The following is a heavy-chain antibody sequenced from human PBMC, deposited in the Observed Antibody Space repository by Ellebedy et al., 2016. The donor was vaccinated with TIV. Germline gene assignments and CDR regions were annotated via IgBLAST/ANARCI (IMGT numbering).Heavy chain of an antibody. CDR2: IIPILGIA. CDR3: ARLAYCGGDCSKGDAFDI. Sequence: AASVKVSCKASGCTFSSYAISWVRQAPGQGLVWMGRIIPILGIANYAQKFQGRVTITADKSTSTAYMELSSLRSEDTAVYYCARLAYCGGDCSKGDAFDIWGQGTMVTVSS. V-gene: IGHV1-69*04. D-gene: IGHD2-21*02. J-gene: IGHJ3*02. CDR1: GCTFSSYA.